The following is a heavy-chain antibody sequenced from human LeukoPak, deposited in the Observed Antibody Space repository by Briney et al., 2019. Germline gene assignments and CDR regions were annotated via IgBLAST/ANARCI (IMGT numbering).Heavy chain of an antibody. V-gene: IGHV3-7*01. CDR3: ARDDSSSSPLSLVY. CDR1: GFTFSSYW. Sequence: GGSLRLSCAASGFTFSSYWMSWVRQAPGKGLEWVANIKQDGSEKYYVDSVKGRFTISRDNAKNSLYLQMNSLRAEDTAVYYCARDDSSSSPLSLVYWGQGTLVTVSS. CDR2: IKQDGSEK. J-gene: IGHJ4*02. D-gene: IGHD6-6*01.